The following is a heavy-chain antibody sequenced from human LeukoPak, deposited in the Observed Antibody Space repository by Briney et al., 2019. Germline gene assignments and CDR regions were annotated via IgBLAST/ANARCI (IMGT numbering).Heavy chain of an antibody. D-gene: IGHD3-10*01. CDR2: INHSGST. V-gene: IGHV4-34*01. J-gene: IGHJ2*01. Sequence: SETLSLTCAVYGGSFSGYYWSWIRQPPGKGLEWIGEINHSGSTNYNPSLKSRVTISVDTSKNQFSLKLSSVTAADTAVYYCARGAPELFLTSYWYFDLWGRGTLVTVSS. CDR3: ARGAPELFLTSYWYFDL. CDR1: GGSFSGYY.